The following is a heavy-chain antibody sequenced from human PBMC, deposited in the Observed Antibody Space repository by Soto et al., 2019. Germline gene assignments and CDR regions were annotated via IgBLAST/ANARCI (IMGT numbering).Heavy chain of an antibody. Sequence: QMQLVQSGPEVKKPGTSVKVSCKASGFTFTSSAVQWVRQARGQRLEWIGWIVVGSGNTNYAQKFQERVTITRDMSTSTAYMELSSQRSEDTAVYYCASVGYCSGGSCPWGQGTLVTVSS. CDR3: ASVGYCSGGSCP. CDR2: IVVGSGNT. D-gene: IGHD2-15*01. J-gene: IGHJ5*02. CDR1: GFTFTSSA. V-gene: IGHV1-58*01.